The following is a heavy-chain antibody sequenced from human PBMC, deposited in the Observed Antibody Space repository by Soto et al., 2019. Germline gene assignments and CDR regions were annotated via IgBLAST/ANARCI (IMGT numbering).Heavy chain of an antibody. V-gene: IGHV3-48*01. CDR3: AKSPPDIVVVVAAITEDY. D-gene: IGHD2-15*01. J-gene: IGHJ4*02. CDR1: GFTFSSYS. CDR2: ISSGSGSI. Sequence: GGSLRLSCAASGFTFSSYSMNWVRQAPGKGLEWVSYISSGSGSIYYADSVKGRFTISRDNAKNTLYLQMNSLRAEDTAVYYCAKSPPDIVVVVAAITEDYWGQGTLVTVSS.